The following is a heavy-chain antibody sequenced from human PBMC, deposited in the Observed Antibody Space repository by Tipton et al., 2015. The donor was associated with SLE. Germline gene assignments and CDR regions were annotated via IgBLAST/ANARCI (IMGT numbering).Heavy chain of an antibody. Sequence: TLSLTCAVYGGSFSGYYWSWIRQPPGKGLEWIGEINHSGSTNYNPSLKSRVTISVDTSKNQFSLKLSSVTAADTAVYYCARESGYSSVHYFDYWGQGTLVTVSS. CDR2: INHSGST. CDR1: GGSFSGYY. CDR3: ARESGYSSVHYFDY. D-gene: IGHD6-19*01. J-gene: IGHJ4*02. V-gene: IGHV4-34*01.